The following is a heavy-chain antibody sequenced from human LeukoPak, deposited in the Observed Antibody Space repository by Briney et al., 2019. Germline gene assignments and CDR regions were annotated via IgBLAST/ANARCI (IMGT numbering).Heavy chain of an antibody. Sequence: ASVKVSCKASGYTFTGYFMHWVRQAPGQGLEWVGWINPHSGGTNYAQAFQGRVTMTSDTSISTAYMELSSLRSDDTAVYYCARGDCSGGSCSVYSLALDYWGQGTLVTVSS. V-gene: IGHV1-2*02. CDR2: INPHSGGT. D-gene: IGHD2-15*01. CDR3: ARGDCSGGSCSVYSLALDY. J-gene: IGHJ4*02. CDR1: GYTFTGYF.